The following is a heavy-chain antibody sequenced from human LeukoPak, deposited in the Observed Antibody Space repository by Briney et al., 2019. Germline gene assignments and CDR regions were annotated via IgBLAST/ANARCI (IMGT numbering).Heavy chain of an antibody. J-gene: IGHJ4*02. CDR2: ISGSGGTT. D-gene: IGHD6-19*01. V-gene: IGHV3-23*01. Sequence: LAGGSLRLSCAASGFTFSSYAMSWVRQAPGKGLEWVSAISGSGGTTYYADSVKGRFTISRDNSSSTLYLQMDSLRAGDTAVYYCAKPSSGWYSFDYWGQGTLVTVSS. CDR3: AKPSSGWYSFDY. CDR1: GFTFSSYA.